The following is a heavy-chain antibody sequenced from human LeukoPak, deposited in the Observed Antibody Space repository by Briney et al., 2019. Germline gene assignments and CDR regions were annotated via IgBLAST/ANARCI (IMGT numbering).Heavy chain of an antibody. J-gene: IGHJ4*02. CDR3: AKGAMVRGVTY. Sequence: GGSLRLSCAASGFTFRSYATTWVRQAPGKGLEWVSAISGSGGSTYYADSVKGRFTISRDNSKNTLYLQMNSLRAEDTAVYYCAKGAMVRGVTYWGQGTLVTVSS. CDR2: ISGSGGST. CDR1: GFTFRSYA. D-gene: IGHD3-10*01. V-gene: IGHV3-23*01.